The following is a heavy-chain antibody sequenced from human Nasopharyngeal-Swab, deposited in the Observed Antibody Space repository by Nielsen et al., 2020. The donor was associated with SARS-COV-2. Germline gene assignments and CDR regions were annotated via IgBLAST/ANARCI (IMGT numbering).Heavy chain of an antibody. CDR1: GNTFNAYF. J-gene: IGHJ4*02. V-gene: IGHV1-2*06. CDR2: ISPNSGAT. Sequence: ASVKVSCKASGNTFNAYFLHWARQAPGQGLEWMGRISPNSGATDYAQKFQGRVTVTRDTSTSVVYMELSGLTSDDSAMYFCATDNGRSDAFWSWGQGALVTVSS. D-gene: IGHD3-16*01. CDR3: ATDNGRSDAFWS.